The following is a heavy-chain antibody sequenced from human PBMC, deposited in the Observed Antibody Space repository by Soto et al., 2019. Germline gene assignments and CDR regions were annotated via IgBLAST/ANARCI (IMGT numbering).Heavy chain of an antibody. CDR3: ARVLGGHQPPDY. V-gene: IGHV4-39*01. CDR2: IYYSGST. CDR1: GGSISSSSYY. Sequence: QLQLQESGPGLVKPSETLSLTCTVSGGSISSSSYYWGWIRQPPGKGLEWIGSIYYSGSTYYNPSLKSRVNISVDTSKNQFSLKLSSVTAADTAVYYCARVLGGHQPPDYWGQGTLVTVSS. J-gene: IGHJ4*02. D-gene: IGHD3-16*01.